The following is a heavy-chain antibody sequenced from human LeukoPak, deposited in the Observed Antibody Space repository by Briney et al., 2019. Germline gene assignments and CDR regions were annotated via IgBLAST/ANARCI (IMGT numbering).Heavy chain of an antibody. J-gene: IGHJ4*02. CDR2: IIPIFGTA. Sequence: SVKVSCKASGGTFSSYAISWVRQAPEQGLEWMGGIIPIFGTANYAQKFQGRVTITADESTSTAYMELSSLRSEDTAVYYCARPSRWLQYLYFDYWGQGTLVTVSS. V-gene: IGHV1-69*13. D-gene: IGHD5-24*01. CDR1: GGTFSSYA. CDR3: ARPSRWLQYLYFDY.